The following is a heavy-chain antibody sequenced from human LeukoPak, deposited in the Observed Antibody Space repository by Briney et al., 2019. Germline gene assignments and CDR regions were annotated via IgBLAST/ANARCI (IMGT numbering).Heavy chain of an antibody. V-gene: IGHV4-4*02. CDR1: GGSISSSNW. CDR2: IYHSGST. J-gene: IGHJ4*02. Sequence: SGTLSLTCAVSGGSISSSNWWSWVRQPPGKGLEWIGEIYHSGSTNYNPSLKSRVTISVDKSKNQFSLKLSSVTAADTAVYYCAKADYDSSGLFDYWGQGTLVTVSS. D-gene: IGHD3-22*01. CDR3: AKADYDSSGLFDY.